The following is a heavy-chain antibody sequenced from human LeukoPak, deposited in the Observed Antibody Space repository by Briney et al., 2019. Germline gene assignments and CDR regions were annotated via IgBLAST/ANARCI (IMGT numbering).Heavy chain of an antibody. CDR2: MSPKSAKT. J-gene: IGHJ4*02. Sequence: ASVKVSCKASGYTFTSYDINWVRQAPGQGLEWMGWMSPKSAKTGYAQKSQGRVTFTRDTSISTAYMELSSLTSEDTAGYYCARTPPRGLIDYWGQGTLVTVSS. V-gene: IGHV1-8*03. D-gene: IGHD3-16*01. CDR3: ARTPPRGLIDY. CDR1: GYTFTSYD.